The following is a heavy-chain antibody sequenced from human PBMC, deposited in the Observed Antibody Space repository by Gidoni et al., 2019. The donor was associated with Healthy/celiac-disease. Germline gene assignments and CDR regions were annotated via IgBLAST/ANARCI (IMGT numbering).Heavy chain of an antibody. CDR1: GGSISSSSYY. D-gene: IGHD3-22*01. CDR2: IYYSGST. CDR3: ARRGIGHYYDRLGAFDI. V-gene: IGHV4-39*01. Sequence: QLQLQESGPGLVKLSETLSLTCTVSGGSISSSSYYWGWIRQPPGKGLEWIGSIYYSGSTYYNPSLKSRVTISVDTSKNQFSLKLSSVTAADTAVYYCARRGIGHYYDRLGAFDIWGQGTMVTVSS. J-gene: IGHJ3*02.